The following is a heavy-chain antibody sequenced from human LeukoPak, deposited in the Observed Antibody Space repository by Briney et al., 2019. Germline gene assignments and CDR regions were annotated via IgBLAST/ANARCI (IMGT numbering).Heavy chain of an antibody. V-gene: IGHV3-23*01. CDR3: AKRYPYCANGVCHREGFDY. CDR1: GFTFSSYG. J-gene: IGHJ4*02. D-gene: IGHD2-8*01. CDR2: ISGSGDST. Sequence: GGSLRLSCAASGFTFSSYGMSWVRQAPGKGLEWVSGISGSGDSTYYADSVKGRFTISRDNSRNTVYLQMNSLTAEDTAVYYCAKRYPYCANGVCHREGFDYWGQGTLVTVSS.